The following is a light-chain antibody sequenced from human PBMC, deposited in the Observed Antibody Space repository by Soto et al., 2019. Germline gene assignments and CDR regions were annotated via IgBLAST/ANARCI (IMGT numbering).Light chain of an antibody. Sequence: QSVLTQPASLSGSPGQSITISCTGTSSDVGGYNYVSWYQQHPGKAPRLMIYGVSNRPFGVSSRFSGSKSGNTASLTISGLQAEDEAEYYCSSYTNINTRACVFGTGTKLTVL. CDR3: SSYTNINTRACV. V-gene: IGLV2-14*01. CDR2: GVS. J-gene: IGLJ1*01. CDR1: SSDVGGYNY.